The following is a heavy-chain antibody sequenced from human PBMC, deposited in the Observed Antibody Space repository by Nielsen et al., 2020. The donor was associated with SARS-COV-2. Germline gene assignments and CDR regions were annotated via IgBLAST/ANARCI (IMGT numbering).Heavy chain of an antibody. CDR3: ARAWTAAVEIDY. V-gene: IGHV4-59*13. CDR1: GGSITTYY. CDR2: IYYSGNT. J-gene: IGHJ4*02. Sequence: SETLSLTCAVSGGSITTYYWHWIRQSPGKGLEWIGYIYYSGNTNYNPSLKSRVTISVDTSNNQFSLELHSVTAADTAIYYCARAWTAAVEIDYWGQGTLVIVSS. D-gene: IGHD3/OR15-3a*01.